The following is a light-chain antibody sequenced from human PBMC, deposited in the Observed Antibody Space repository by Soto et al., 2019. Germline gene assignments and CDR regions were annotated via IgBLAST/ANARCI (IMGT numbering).Light chain of an antibody. Sequence: IQIHQSPSCLSASVGYSVXXXXXTSQTVTTYLNWYQQKSGKAPNXLIYEVSRLHSGVPSRFSGSGSGTDFYLIIDSLEPEDIATYYCQQTYDSFRTFGGGTKVDIK. CDR3: QQTYDSFRT. V-gene: IGKV1-39*01. J-gene: IGKJ4*01. CDR2: EVS. CDR1: QTVTTY.